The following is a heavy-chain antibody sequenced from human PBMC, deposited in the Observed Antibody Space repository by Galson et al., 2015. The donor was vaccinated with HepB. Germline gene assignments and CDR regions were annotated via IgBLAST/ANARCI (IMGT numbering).Heavy chain of an antibody. V-gene: IGHV1-24*01. CDR3: ATSGLAAAGPVDY. Sequence: SVKVSCKVSGYTLTELSMHWVRQAPGKGLEWMGGFDPEDGETIYAQKFQGRVTMTEDTSTDTAYMELSSLRSEDTAVYYCATSGLAAAGPVDYWGQGTLVTVSS. J-gene: IGHJ4*02. CDR2: FDPEDGET. CDR1: GYTLTELS. D-gene: IGHD6-13*01.